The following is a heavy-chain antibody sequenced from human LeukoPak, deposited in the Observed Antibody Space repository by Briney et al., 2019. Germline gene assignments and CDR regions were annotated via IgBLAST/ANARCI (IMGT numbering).Heavy chain of an antibody. CDR3: ARDPKQWLVPDY. V-gene: IGHV3-21*01. CDR2: ISSSGTYI. Sequence: PGGSLRLSCAAYGINFSIYGMNWVRQAPGKGLEWVSPISSSGTYICYADSVKVRFTHSRDNAKNSLYLRMISLRAEDTAVYYCARDPKQWLVPDYWGQGTLVTVS. CDR1: GINFSIYG. J-gene: IGHJ4*02. D-gene: IGHD6-19*01.